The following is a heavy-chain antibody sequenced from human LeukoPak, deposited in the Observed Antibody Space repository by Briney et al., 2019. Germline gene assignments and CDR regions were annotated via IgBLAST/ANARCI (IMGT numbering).Heavy chain of an antibody. V-gene: IGHV3-30*03. J-gene: IGHJ6*03. CDR2: ISYDGSNK. D-gene: IGHD6-19*01. Sequence: GGSLRLSCAASGFTFSSYGMSWVRQAPGKGLEWVAVISYDGSNKYYADSVKGRFTISRDNSKNTLYLQMNSLRAEDTAVYYCARVGLYSSGWYRQYYYYMDVWGKGTTVTVSS. CDR1: GFTFSSYG. CDR3: ARVGLYSSGWYRQYYYYMDV.